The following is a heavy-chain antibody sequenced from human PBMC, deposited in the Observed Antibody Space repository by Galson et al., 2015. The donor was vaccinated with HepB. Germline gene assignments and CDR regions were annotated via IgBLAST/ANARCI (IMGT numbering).Heavy chain of an antibody. Sequence: SLRLSCAASGFTFSSYGMHWVRQAPGKGLEWVAVIWYDGSNKYYADSVKGRFTISRDNSKNTLYLQMNSLRAEDTAVYYCARQITTHTPNFDYWGQGTLVTVSS. V-gene: IGHV3-33*01. J-gene: IGHJ4*02. CDR3: ARQITTHTPNFDY. CDR2: IWYDGSNK. CDR1: GFTFSSYG. D-gene: IGHD3-22*01.